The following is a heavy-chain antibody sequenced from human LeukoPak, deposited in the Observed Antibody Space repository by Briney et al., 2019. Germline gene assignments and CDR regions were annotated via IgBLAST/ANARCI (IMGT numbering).Heavy chain of an antibody. Sequence: SEILSLTCTVSGGSISSYYWSWIRQPAGKGLEWIGYIYYSGTTNYNPSLKSRVTISVDTSKNQFSLKLSSVTAADTAVYYCARGVYIAAAQYGYWGQGTLVTVSS. J-gene: IGHJ4*02. CDR3: ARGVYIAAAQYGY. V-gene: IGHV4-59*01. CDR2: IYYSGTT. D-gene: IGHD6-13*01. CDR1: GGSISSYY.